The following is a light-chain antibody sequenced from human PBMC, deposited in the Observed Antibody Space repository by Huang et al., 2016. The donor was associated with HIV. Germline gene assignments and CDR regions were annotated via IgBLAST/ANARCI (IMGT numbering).Light chain of an antibody. CDR2: GAS. CDR3: QQYGMSPRT. Sequence: EIVLTQSPGTLSLSPGEGATLSCRASQTVGNSYLAWYQQKSGQPPRLLIDGASSRATGIPDRFSGSGSGTDFTLIISRLEPEDFAVYFCQQYGMSPRTFGQGTKLEI. V-gene: IGKV3-20*01. J-gene: IGKJ2*01. CDR1: QTVGNSY.